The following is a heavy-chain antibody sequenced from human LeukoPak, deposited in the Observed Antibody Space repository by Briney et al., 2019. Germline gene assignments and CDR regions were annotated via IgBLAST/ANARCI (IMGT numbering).Heavy chain of an antibody. CDR2: IYRGGPT. V-gene: IGHV3-66*01. CDR3: ARDSYVDSEAVRWFDP. CDR1: GLTVSSNY. Sequence: GGSLRLSCAASGLTVSSNYMSWVRQAPGKGREGGSGIYRGGPTYYADSGKGRFTNSRDKCKKTRYLQMNSLGAQDTAVYYCARDSYVDSEAVRWFDPWGQGTLVTVSS. D-gene: IGHD4-17*01. J-gene: IGHJ5*02.